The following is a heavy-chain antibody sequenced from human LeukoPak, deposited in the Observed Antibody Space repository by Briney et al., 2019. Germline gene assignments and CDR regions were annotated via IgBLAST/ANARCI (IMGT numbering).Heavy chain of an antibody. D-gene: IGHD5-24*01. V-gene: IGHV4-34*01. CDR2: INHSGST. Sequence: PSETLSLTCAVYGGSFSGYYWSWIRQPPGKGLEWIGEINHSGSTNYNPSLKSRVTISVDTSKNQFSLKLSSVTAADTAAYYCTQSRDGYKPDIWGQGTLVTVSS. J-gene: IGHJ1*01. CDR3: TQSRDGYKPDI. CDR1: GGSFSGYY.